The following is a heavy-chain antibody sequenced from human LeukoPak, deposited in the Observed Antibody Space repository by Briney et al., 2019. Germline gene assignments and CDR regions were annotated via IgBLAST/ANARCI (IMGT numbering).Heavy chain of an antibody. J-gene: IGHJ5*02. V-gene: IGHV4-39*07. D-gene: IGHD6-13*01. CDR3: ARGGYSSSWFTHKRGFDP. Sequence: SETLSLTCTASGGSISSDDYYWSWIRQPPGKGLEWIGGINHSGSTNYNPSLKSRVTISVDTSKNQFSLKLSSVTAADTAVYYCARGGYSSSWFTHKRGFDPWGQGTLVTVSS. CDR2: INHSGST. CDR1: GGSISSDDYY.